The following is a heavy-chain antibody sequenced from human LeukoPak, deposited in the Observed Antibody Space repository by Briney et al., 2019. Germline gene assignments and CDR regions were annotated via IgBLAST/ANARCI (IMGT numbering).Heavy chain of an antibody. CDR3: ARDRSPYSGYGDLVGY. CDR1: GFTFSSYA. V-gene: IGHV3-30-3*01. CDR2: ISYDGSNK. D-gene: IGHD4-17*01. Sequence: GGSLRLSCAASGFTFSSYAMHWVRQAPGKGLEWVAVISYDGSNKYYADSVKGRFTISRDNSKNTLYLQMNSLRAEDTAVYYCARDRSPYSGYGDLVGYWGQGTLVAVSS. J-gene: IGHJ4*02.